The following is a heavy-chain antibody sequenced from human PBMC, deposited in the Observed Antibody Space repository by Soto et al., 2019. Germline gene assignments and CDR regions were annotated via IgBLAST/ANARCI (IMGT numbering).Heavy chain of an antibody. V-gene: IGHV3-33*01. J-gene: IGHJ6*02. D-gene: IGHD1-1*01. Sequence: QVQLVESGGGVVQPGRSLRLSCAASGFTFSSYGMHWVRQAPGKGMEWVAVIWYDGSNKYYADSVQGRFTISRDNSKTKLYHQMNSLITEDTAVYYCARNRNEQSRTYYSYGIDAWGQGTTVTVSS. CDR1: GFTFSSYG. CDR3: ARNRNEQSRTYYSYGIDA. CDR2: IWYDGSNK.